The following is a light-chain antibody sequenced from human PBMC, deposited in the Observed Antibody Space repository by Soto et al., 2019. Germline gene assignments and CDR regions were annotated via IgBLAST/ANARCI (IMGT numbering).Light chain of an antibody. CDR3: QQYGCSLWT. J-gene: IGKJ1*01. CDR1: HTVSSNY. Sequence: ELVLTQSPGTLSLSPGERATLSCRAGHTVSSNYLAWYQQKPGQAPRLLIYGASSRATGIPDRFSGSGSGADFALTISRLEPEDSAMYYCQQYGCSLWTFGQGTKVDIK. CDR2: GAS. V-gene: IGKV3-20*01.